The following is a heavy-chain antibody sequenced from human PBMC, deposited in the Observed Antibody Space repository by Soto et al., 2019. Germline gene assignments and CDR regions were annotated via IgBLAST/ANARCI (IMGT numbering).Heavy chain of an antibody. CDR3: ARVAYCGGDCYRGFDP. Sequence: SETLSLTCAVYGGSISSGGYSWSWIRQPPGKGLEWIGYIYHSGSTYYNPSLKSRVTISVDRSKNQFSLKLSSVTAADTAVYYCARVAYCGGDCYRGFDPWGQGTLVTVSS. CDR1: GGSISSGGYS. CDR2: IYHSGST. V-gene: IGHV4-30-2*01. J-gene: IGHJ5*02. D-gene: IGHD2-21*02.